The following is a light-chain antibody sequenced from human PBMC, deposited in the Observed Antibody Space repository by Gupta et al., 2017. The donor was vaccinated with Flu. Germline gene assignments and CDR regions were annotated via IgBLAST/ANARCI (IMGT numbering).Light chain of an antibody. CDR1: SSNIASNY. V-gene: IGLV1-47*01. CDR2: RNY. Sequence: QSVLTQPPSASGAPGQRVTISCSGGSSNIASNYVSWYQQFPGTAPKLLIYRNYQRSSGVPDRFSASTSVTSVSLAISGLRADDEAEYFCAAWDDKLSGLVFGGGTKVTVL. CDR3: AAWDDKLSGLV. J-gene: IGLJ3*02.